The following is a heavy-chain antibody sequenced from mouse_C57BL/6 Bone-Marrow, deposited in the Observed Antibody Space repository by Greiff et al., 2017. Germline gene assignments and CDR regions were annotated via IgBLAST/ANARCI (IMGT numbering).Heavy chain of an antibody. D-gene: IGHD1-1*01. V-gene: IGHV1-39*01. CDR1: GYSFTYYN. Sequence: EVQLQQSGPELVKPGASVKISCKASGYSFTYYNMNWVKQSTGKSLEWIGVINPNYGTTSYNQKFKGKATLTVDQSSSTAYMQLISLTSEDSAVYYGAYGSRRYFDYWGQGTTLTVSS. CDR3: AYGSRRYFDY. CDR2: INPNYGTT. J-gene: IGHJ2*01.